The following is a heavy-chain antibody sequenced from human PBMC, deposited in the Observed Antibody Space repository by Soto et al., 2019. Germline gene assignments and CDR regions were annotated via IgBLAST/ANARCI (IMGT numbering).Heavy chain of an antibody. J-gene: IGHJ4*02. Sequence: SETLSLTSAIYGGFFSGYYWSWIRQPPGKGLEWIGEINHSGSTNYNPSLKSRVTISVDTSKNQFSLKLSSVTAADTAVYYCARDRGLVMAYFDYCGQGSPVTPSS. CDR3: ARDRGLVMAYFDY. CDR2: INHSGST. D-gene: IGHD3-9*01. CDR1: GGFFSGYY. V-gene: IGHV4-34*01.